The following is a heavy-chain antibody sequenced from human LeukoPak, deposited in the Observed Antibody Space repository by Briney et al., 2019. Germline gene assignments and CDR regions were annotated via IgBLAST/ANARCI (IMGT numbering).Heavy chain of an antibody. J-gene: IGHJ5*02. D-gene: IGHD1-7*01. CDR1: GYTFTSYG. CDR2: ISAYNGNT. V-gene: IGHV1-18*01. CDR3: ARAGLTGTTPFDP. Sequence: ASVKLSCKASGYTFTSYGISWVRQAPGQGLEWMGWISAYNGNTNYAQKLQGRVTMTTDTSTSTPYMELRSLRSDDTAVYYCARAGLTGTTPFDPWGQGTLVTVSS.